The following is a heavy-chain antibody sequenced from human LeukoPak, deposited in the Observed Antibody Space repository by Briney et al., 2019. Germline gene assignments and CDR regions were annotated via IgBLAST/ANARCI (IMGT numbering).Heavy chain of an antibody. J-gene: IGHJ1*01. V-gene: IGHV4-59*01. CDR3: ASQYDYGDYYYFQH. Sequence: SETLSLTCTVSRGAIGSFYWSWVRQSPGKGLECIGYISYSGITNYNPSLKSRVTISLDTSRKQFSLKLSSVTAADTAVYYCASQYDYGDYYYFQHWRQGTLVTVSS. CDR1: RGAIGSFY. D-gene: IGHD4-17*01. CDR2: ISYSGIT.